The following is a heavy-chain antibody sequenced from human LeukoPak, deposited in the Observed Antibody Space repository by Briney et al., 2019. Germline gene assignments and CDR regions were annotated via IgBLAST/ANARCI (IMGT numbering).Heavy chain of an antibody. V-gene: IGHV3-21*01. J-gene: IGHJ4*02. D-gene: IGHD6-13*01. Sequence: GGSLRLSCAASGFTFSSYSMNWVRQAPGKGLEWVSSISSSSSYIYYADSVKGRFTISRDNAKNSLYLQMNSLRAEDTAVYYCARDVGSSWLKGAYDYWGQGTPVTVSS. CDR3: ARDVGSSWLKGAYDY. CDR2: ISSSSSYI. CDR1: GFTFSSYS.